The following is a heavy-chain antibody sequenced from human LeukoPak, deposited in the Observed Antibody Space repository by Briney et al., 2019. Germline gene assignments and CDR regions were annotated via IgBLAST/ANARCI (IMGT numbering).Heavy chain of an antibody. CDR3: ASGDWAPFDY. Sequence: GGSLRLSCAASGFTFSDYWMNWVRQAPGKGLEWVANIDQDGGGKYYLDSVKGRFTISRDNAKSSLYLQIDSLRAEDTAVYYCASGDWAPFDYWGQGSLLTCSS. V-gene: IGHV3-7*01. CDR2: IDQDGGGK. D-gene: IGHD2-21*02. CDR1: GFTFSDYW. J-gene: IGHJ4*02.